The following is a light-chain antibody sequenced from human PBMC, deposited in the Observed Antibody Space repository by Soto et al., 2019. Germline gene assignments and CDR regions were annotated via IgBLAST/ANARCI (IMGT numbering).Light chain of an antibody. CDR1: SSDVGGYNY. Sequence: QSALTQSPSASGSPGQSVTISCTGSSSDVGGYNYVSWYQQHPGKAPKLMIYDVSKRPSGVPDRFSGSKSGNTASLTVSGLQAEDEADYYCSSYAGSNIVVFGGGTKLTVL. V-gene: IGLV2-8*01. CDR2: DVS. CDR3: SSYAGSNIVV. J-gene: IGLJ2*01.